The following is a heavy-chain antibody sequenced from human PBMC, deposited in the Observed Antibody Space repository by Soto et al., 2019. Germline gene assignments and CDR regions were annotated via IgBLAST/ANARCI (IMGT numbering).Heavy chain of an antibody. CDR2: IYPGDSDT. D-gene: IGHD6-13*01. CDR3: ARLGGYSSSWPRAYYYYGMDV. Sequence: LGESLKISCKGSGYSFTSYWIGWVRQMPGKGLEWMGIIYPGDSDTRYSPSFQGQVTISADKSISTAYLQWSSLKASDTAMYYCARLGGYSSSWPRAYYYYGMDVWGQGTTVTVSS. V-gene: IGHV5-51*01. J-gene: IGHJ6*02. CDR1: GYSFTSYW.